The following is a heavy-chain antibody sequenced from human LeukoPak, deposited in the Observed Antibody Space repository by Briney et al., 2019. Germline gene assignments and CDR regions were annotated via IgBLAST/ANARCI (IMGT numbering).Heavy chain of an antibody. V-gene: IGHV3-30*03. CDR3: RAATNHLVYYFDY. Sequence: PGGSLRLSCAASGFTFNTFGMHWVRQAPGKGLEWVAVISFDGSEKYYADSVKGRFTISRDNSKDTLFLQMSSLTPEDTAVYYWRAATNHLVYYFDYWGQGALVTVSS. CDR2: ISFDGSEK. D-gene: IGHD1-14*01. J-gene: IGHJ4*02. CDR1: GFTFNTFG.